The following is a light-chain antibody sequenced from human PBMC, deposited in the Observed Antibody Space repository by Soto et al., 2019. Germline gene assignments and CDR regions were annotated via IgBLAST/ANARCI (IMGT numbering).Light chain of an antibody. CDR2: GIS. Sequence: EIVLTQSPGTLSLSPGERATLSCRASHSISRIFLAWYQQKPGQAPRLLMYGISRRATGIPDRFSGSGSGTDFTLTITRLEPEDFAVYYCQQYVTSSPRTFGQGTKVEIK. CDR3: QQYVTSSPRT. CDR1: HSISRIF. V-gene: IGKV3-20*01. J-gene: IGKJ1*01.